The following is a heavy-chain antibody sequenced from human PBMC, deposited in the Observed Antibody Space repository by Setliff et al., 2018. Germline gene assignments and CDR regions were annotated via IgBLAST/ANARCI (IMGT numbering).Heavy chain of an antibody. D-gene: IGHD3-10*01. Sequence: ETLSLSCVTSGFNFNDYWMSWVRQAPGTGLELVANINPDGSEKNYVDSVKGRFTISRDNAKNSLYLQMNSLRADDTAVYYCARLRAPGSHGLDPWGQGTLVTVSS. CDR3: ARLRAPGSHGLDP. CDR1: GFNFNDYW. J-gene: IGHJ5*02. CDR2: INPDGSEK. V-gene: IGHV3-7*01.